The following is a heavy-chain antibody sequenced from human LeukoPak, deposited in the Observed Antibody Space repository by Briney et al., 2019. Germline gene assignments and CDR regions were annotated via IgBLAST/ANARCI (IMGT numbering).Heavy chain of an antibody. CDR2: IGGSGVDT. CDR3: AKIPHPTYYFDS. J-gene: IGHJ4*02. V-gene: IGHV3-23*01. CDR1: GFTFSTYA. Sequence: GGSLRLSCTASGFTFSTYAMSWVRQAPGKGLEWVSAIGGSGVDTYYTDSVKGRFTIYRDNSRNTMYLQMNSLRAEDTAIYYCAKIPHPTYYFDSWGQGTLVTVSS.